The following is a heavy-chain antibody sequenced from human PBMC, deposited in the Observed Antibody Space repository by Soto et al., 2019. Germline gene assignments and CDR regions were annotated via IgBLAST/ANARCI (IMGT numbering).Heavy chain of an antibody. D-gene: IGHD3-10*01. Sequence: QVHLVQSGAEVKKPGASVKVSCKGSGYGFTTYGITWVRQAPGQGLEWMAWISAHNGNTNYAQKLQGRVTVTRDTSTSTAYMELRSLRSDDTAVYYCARGRYGVSWGQGALVTVSS. J-gene: IGHJ5*02. CDR1: GYGFTTYG. CDR3: ARGRYGVS. V-gene: IGHV1-18*01. CDR2: ISAHNGNT.